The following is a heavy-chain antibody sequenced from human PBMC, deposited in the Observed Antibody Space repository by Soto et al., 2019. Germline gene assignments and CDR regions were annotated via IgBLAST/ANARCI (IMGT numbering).Heavy chain of an antibody. J-gene: IGHJ4*02. V-gene: IGHV4-59*01. CDR2: IYYSGST. Sequence: WTWIRQPPGKGVEWIGNIYYSGSTTYNPSLKSRVTISVDTSKNQFSLRLSSVTAADTAVYYCATQTANFYGSGSYYLPFDYWGQGTLVTVSS. D-gene: IGHD3-10*01. CDR3: ATQTANFYGSGSYYLPFDY.